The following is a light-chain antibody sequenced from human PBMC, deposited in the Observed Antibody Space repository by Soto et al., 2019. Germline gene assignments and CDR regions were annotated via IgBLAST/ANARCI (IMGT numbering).Light chain of an antibody. J-gene: IGKJ3*01. CDR1: QNINNW. V-gene: IGKV1-5*01. CDR2: DAS. Sequence: DIQMTQSPSTLSVSVGDRVTITCRASQNINNWLAWYQQKPGKAPNLLIYDASSLQGGVPSRFSGSGSGTEFTLTISRLQPEDFATYYCQQYNGFSSSVTFGPGTKVEIK. CDR3: QQYNGFSSSVT.